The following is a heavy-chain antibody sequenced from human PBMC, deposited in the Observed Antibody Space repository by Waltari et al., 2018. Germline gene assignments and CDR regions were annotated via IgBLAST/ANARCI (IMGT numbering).Heavy chain of an antibody. Sequence: QVQLVQSGAEVKKPGSSVKVSCKASGGTFSSYAISWVRQAPGQGLEWMGGISPIFGTANYGKKFQGRVTITADESTSTAYMELSSLRSEDTAVYYCARVVDTAMDPWALDYWGQGTLVTVSS. D-gene: IGHD5-18*01. J-gene: IGHJ4*02. CDR3: ARVVDTAMDPWALDY. CDR2: ISPIFGTA. V-gene: IGHV1-69*12. CDR1: GGTFSSYA.